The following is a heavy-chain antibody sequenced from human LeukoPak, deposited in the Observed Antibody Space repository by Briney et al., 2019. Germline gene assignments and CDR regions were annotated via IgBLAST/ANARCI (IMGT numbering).Heavy chain of an antibody. CDR3: ARSFSGSYFPYYYYMDV. CDR2: IYYSGST. J-gene: IGHJ6*03. D-gene: IGHD1-26*01. Sequence: SETLSLTCTVSGGSISSYYWSWIRQPPGKGLEWIGYIYYSGSTNYNPSLKSRVAISVDTSKNQFSLKLSSVTAADTAVYYCARSFSGSYFPYYYYMDVWGKGTPVTVSS. CDR1: GGSISSYY. V-gene: IGHV4-59*01.